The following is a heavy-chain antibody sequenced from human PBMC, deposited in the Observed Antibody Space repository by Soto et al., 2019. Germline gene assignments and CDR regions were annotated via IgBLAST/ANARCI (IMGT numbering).Heavy chain of an antibody. V-gene: IGHV3-15*07. CDR1: GFTFSNAW. CDR3: TTDLGYCGGDCFPPYYYYGMDV. CDR2: IKSKTDGGTT. D-gene: IGHD2-21*02. Sequence: EVQLVESGGGLVKPGGSLRLSCAASGFTFSNAWMNWVRQAPGKGLEWVGRIKSKTDGGTTDYAAPVKGRFTISRDDSKSTLYLQMNSLKTEDTAVYYCTTDLGYCGGDCFPPYYYYGMDVWGQGTTVTVSS. J-gene: IGHJ6*02.